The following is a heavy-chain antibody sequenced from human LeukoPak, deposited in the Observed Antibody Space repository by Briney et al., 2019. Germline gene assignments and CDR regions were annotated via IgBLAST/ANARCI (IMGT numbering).Heavy chain of an antibody. V-gene: IGHV3-30*18. CDR1: GFSFSSYG. D-gene: IGHD3-3*01. Sequence: PGGSLRLSCAASGFSFSSYGMHWVRQAPGKGLEWVAVISYDGSDRHYADSVKGRFTISRDNSKNTLCLQMNSLRAEDTAVYYCAKSLYNFWSGYTRTPEGYWGQGTLVTVSS. CDR2: ISYDGSDR. J-gene: IGHJ4*02. CDR3: AKSLYNFWSGYTRTPEGY.